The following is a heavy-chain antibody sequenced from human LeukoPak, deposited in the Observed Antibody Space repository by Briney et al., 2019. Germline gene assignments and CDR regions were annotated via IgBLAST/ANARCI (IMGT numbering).Heavy chain of an antibody. J-gene: IGHJ4*02. CDR3: ARQGVRYRHYFDY. Sequence: SETLSLTCTVSGGSIISSTYYWGWIRQPPGKGLEWIGSMYSSGSTYYNPSLKSRVTISVDTSKNQFSLKLSSVTAADTAVYYCARQGVRYRHYFDYWGQGTLVTVSS. CDR1: GGSIISSTYY. V-gene: IGHV4-39*07. D-gene: IGHD3-9*01. CDR2: MYSSGST.